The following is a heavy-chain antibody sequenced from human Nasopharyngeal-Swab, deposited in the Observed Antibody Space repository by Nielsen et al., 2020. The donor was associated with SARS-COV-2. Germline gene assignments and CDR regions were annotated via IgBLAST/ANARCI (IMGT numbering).Heavy chain of an antibody. D-gene: IGHD5-12*01. V-gene: IGHV7-4-1*02. J-gene: IGHJ6*02. CDR1: GYTFTSYA. CDR2: INTNTGNP. Sequence: ASVKVSCKASGYTFTSYAMYWVRQAPGQGLEWRGWINTNTGNPTYAQGFTGRFVFSLDTSVSTAYLQISSLKAEDTAVYYCARVAGIVATIFYYYYGMDVWGQGTTVTVSS. CDR3: ARVAGIVATIFYYYYGMDV.